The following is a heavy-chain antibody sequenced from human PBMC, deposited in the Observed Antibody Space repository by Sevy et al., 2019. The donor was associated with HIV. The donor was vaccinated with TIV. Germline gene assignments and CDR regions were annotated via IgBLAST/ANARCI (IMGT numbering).Heavy chain of an antibody. J-gene: IGHJ6*02. D-gene: IGHD2-15*01. CDR3: AKDIRVAATHGYYYYGMDV. Sequence: GGSLRLSCAASGFTFDDYAMHWVRQAPGKGLEWVSGISSNSGSIGYADSVKGRFTISRDNAKNSLYLQMNSLRAEDTALYYCAKDIRVAATHGYYYYGMDVWGQGTTVTVSS. V-gene: IGHV3-9*01. CDR1: GFTFDDYA. CDR2: ISSNSGSI.